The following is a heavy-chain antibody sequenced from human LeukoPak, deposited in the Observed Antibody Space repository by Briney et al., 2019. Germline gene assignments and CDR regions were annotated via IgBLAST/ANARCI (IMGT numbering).Heavy chain of an antibody. V-gene: IGHV3-30-3*01. Sequence: PGRSLRLSCAASGFTFSSYAMHWVRQAPGKGLEWVAVTSYDGSNKYYADSVKGRFTISRDNSKNTLYLQMNSLRAEDTAVYYCARDSVVVSSSSIGYGMDVWGQGTTVTVSS. J-gene: IGHJ6*02. D-gene: IGHD6-6*01. CDR1: GFTFSSYA. CDR3: ARDSVVVSSSSIGYGMDV. CDR2: TSYDGSNK.